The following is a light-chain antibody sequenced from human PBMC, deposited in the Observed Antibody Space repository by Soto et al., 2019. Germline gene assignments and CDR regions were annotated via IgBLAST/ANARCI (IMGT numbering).Light chain of an antibody. CDR2: AAS. J-gene: IGKJ4*01. CDR3: QQSYSTPLT. Sequence: DIQMTQSPSSLSASVGDRVTITCRASQGIRTDLVWYQQKPGKAPKRLIYAASSLQSGVPSRFSGSGSGTDFTLTISSLQPEDFATYYCQQSYSTPLTFGGGTKVDIK. CDR1: QGIRTD. V-gene: IGKV1-39*01.